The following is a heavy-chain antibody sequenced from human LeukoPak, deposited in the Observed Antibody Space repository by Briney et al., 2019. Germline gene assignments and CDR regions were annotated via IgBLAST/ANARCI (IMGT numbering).Heavy chain of an antibody. CDR3: AGGYFGSGSRDV. J-gene: IGHJ6*02. CDR1: GFTFSSYS. V-gene: IGHV3-21*04. Sequence: GGSLRLSCAASGFTFSSYSMNWVRQAPGKGLEWVSSISSSSSYIYYADSVKGRFTISRDNSKNTLSLQVNSLRAEDTAVYYCAGGYFGSGSRDVWGQGTTVTVSS. CDR2: ISSSSSYI. D-gene: IGHD3-10*01.